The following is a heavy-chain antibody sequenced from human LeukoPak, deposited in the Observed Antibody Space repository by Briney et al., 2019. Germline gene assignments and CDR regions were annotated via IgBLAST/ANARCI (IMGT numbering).Heavy chain of an antibody. J-gene: IGHJ6*02. Sequence: GGSLRLSCAASGFTFSSYAMSWVRQAPGKGLEWVSAISGSGGSTYYADSVKGRFTISRDNSKNTLYLQMNSLRAEDTAVYYCAKGVVAGHYYYYGMDVWGQGTTVTVSS. D-gene: IGHD6-19*01. CDR3: AKGVVAGHYYYYGMDV. CDR1: GFTFSSYA. V-gene: IGHV3-23*01. CDR2: ISGSGGST.